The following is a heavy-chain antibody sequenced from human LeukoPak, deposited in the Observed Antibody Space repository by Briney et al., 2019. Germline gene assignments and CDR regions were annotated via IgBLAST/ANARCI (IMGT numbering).Heavy chain of an antibody. CDR1: GYTFTGYY. CDR2: ISAYNGNT. J-gene: IGHJ4*02. CDR3: ARERSSGYYYFDY. Sequence: ASVKVSCKASGYTFTGYYMHWVRQAPGQGLEWMGWISAYNGNTNYAQKLQGRVTMTTDTSTSTAYMELRSLRSDDTAVYYCARERSSGYYYFDYWGQGTLVTVSS. D-gene: IGHD3-22*01. V-gene: IGHV1-18*04.